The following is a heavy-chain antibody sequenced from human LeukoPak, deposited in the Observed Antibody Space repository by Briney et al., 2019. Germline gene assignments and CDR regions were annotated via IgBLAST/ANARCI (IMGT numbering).Heavy chain of an antibody. V-gene: IGHV3-23*01. D-gene: IGHD3-10*01. Sequence: PGGSLRLSCAASGFTFSSYGMSWVRQAPGKGLEWVSVISGSGDRTYYADSVKGRFTISRDNSKNTLYLQMNSLRAEDTAVYYCAKGGGYGSGSFYYYYYMDVWGKGTTVTISS. CDR2: ISGSGDRT. CDR1: GFTFSSYG. J-gene: IGHJ6*03. CDR3: AKGGGYGSGSFYYYYYMDV.